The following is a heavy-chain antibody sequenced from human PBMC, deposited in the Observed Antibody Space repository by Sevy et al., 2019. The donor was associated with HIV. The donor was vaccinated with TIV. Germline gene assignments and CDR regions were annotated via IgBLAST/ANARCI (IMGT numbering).Heavy chain of an antibody. CDR1: GYTFTTYD. CDR3: ARVYAASGGGNGVDV. J-gene: IGHJ6*02. Sequence: ASVKVSFKASGYTFTTYDIIWVRQATGQGLEWMGWMTPNSGNTGYAQKFQGRVTMTRNTSISTAYMDLSSLRSEDTAVYYCARVYAASGGGNGVDVWGQGTTVTVSS. V-gene: IGHV1-8*01. CDR2: MTPNSGNT. D-gene: IGHD6-13*01.